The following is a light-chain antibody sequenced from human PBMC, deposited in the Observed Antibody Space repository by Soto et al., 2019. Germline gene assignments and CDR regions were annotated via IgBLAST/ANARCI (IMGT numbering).Light chain of an antibody. V-gene: IGKV1-5*03. CDR2: TAS. J-gene: IGKJ1*01. CDR3: QQYKDYSWT. CDR1: QSIGIW. Sequence: IQKTQSPSTLSASVGDRVAITCRASQSIGIWLAWYQQKPGKAPRFLIYTASTLESGVPSRFSGSGSGTEFTLTISSLQPDDFATYYCQQYKDYSWTFGQGTKVEFK.